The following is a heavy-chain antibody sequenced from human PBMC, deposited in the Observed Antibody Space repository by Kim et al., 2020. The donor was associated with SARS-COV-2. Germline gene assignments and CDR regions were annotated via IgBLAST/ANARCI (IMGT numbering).Heavy chain of an antibody. CDR2: GNT. Sequence: GNTKYSQKFQGRVTMTRDTSASTAYMELSSLRSEDTAVYYCAVLLSDFDYWGQGTLVTVSS. CDR3: AVLLSDFDY. J-gene: IGHJ4*02. V-gene: IGHV1-3*01. D-gene: IGHD2-2*01.